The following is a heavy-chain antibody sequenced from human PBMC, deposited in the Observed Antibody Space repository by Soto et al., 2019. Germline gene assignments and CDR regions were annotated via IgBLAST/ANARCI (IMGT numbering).Heavy chain of an antibody. J-gene: IGHJ6*03. V-gene: IGHV1-69*02. CDR1: GGTFSSYT. CDR3: AKEVTSSYYYYYYMDV. CDR2: IIPILGIA. Sequence: QVQLVQSGAEVKKPGSSVKVSCKASGGTFSSYTISWVRQAPGQGLEWMGRIIPILGIANYAQKFQGRVTITADKSTSTAYMELSSLRSEDTAVYYCAKEVTSSYYYYYYMDVWGKGNTVTVSS. D-gene: IGHD4-17*01.